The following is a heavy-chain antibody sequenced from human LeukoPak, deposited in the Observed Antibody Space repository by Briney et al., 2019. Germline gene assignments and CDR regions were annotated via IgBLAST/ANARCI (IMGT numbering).Heavy chain of an antibody. CDR3: ARGARYYYYMDV. CDR1: GGSISSHY. J-gene: IGHJ6*03. V-gene: IGHV4-59*11. Sequence: SETLSLTCTVSGGSISSHYWSWIRQPPGKGLEWIGYIYYSGSTNYNPSLKGRVTISVDTSKNQFSLKLSSVTAADTAVYYCARGARYYYYMDVWGKGTTVTVSS. CDR2: IYYSGST.